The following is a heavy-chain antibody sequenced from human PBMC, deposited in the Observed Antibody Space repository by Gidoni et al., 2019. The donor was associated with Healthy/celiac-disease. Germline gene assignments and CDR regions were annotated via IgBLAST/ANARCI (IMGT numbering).Heavy chain of an antibody. CDR3: ARDRPLGYYDSSGYYINDAFDI. Sequence: QVQLQESGPGLVKPSQTLSLTCTVSGGSIRSGGYYWSWIRQHPGKGLEWIGYIYYSGSTYYNPSLKSRVTISVDTSKNQFSLKLSSVTAADTAVYYCARDRPLGYYDSSGYYINDAFDIWGQGTMVTVSS. CDR1: GGSIRSGGYY. D-gene: IGHD3-22*01. J-gene: IGHJ3*02. CDR2: IYYSGST. V-gene: IGHV4-31*03.